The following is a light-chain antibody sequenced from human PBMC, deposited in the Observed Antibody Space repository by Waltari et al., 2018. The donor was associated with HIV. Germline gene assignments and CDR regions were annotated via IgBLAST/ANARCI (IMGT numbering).Light chain of an antibody. V-gene: IGLV1-40*01. CDR3: QSYDTSLSGSNV. J-gene: IGLJ2*01. CDR2: GNN. Sequence: SVLTQPPSVSGAPGQRVTISCTGSSSNIVAGYDLHWYQQLPGTAPKLLIYGNNSRPSGVPDRFSGSKSGTSASLAITGLQAEDEADYYCQSYDTSLSGSNVFGGGTKVTVL. CDR1: SSNIVAGYD.